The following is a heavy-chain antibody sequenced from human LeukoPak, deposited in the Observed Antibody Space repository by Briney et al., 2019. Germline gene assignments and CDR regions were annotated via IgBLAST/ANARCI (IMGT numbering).Heavy chain of an antibody. D-gene: IGHD6-19*01. CDR2: ISTSGTCT. J-gene: IGHJ4*02. CDR1: GFNLSDYY. V-gene: IGHV3-11*06. CDR3: ATSGPPGSVYFDF. Sequence: GGSLRLSCAASGFNLSDYYMTWIRQAPGKGLEWVSYISTSGTCTNYAASVRGRFTISRDNAKNSLYLQMSSLRAEDTAVYYCATSGPPGSVYFDFWGQGTLVTVSS.